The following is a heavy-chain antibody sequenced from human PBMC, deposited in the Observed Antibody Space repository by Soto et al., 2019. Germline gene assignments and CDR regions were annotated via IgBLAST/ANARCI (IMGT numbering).Heavy chain of an antibody. CDR1: GYTFTTSG. Sequence: QVQLVQSGPEVRKPGASVKVSCEASGYTFTTSGISWVRQVPGQGLEWMGWISTYNGDTNSAQNFQGRVLMTADTSTGTAYMELMSLKSADTAVYYCARQGSWPYYYYGLDVLGQGTTVTVSS. J-gene: IGHJ6*02. D-gene: IGHD1-26*01. CDR2: ISTYNGDT. V-gene: IGHV1-18*01. CDR3: ARQGSWPYYYYGLDV.